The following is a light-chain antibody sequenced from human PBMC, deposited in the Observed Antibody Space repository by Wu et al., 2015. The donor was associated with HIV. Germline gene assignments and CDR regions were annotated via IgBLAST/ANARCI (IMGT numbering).Light chain of an antibody. CDR2: GAS. CDR1: QSVRSN. V-gene: IGKV3-15*01. J-gene: IGKJ2*01. CDR3: QQYNNWPPMYT. Sequence: EIVMTQSPATLSVSPGERATLSCRASQSVRSNLAWYQQKPGQAPRLLISGASTRATGIPARFSGSGSGTEFTLTISSMQSEDFAVYYCQQYNNWPPMYTFGQGTKLDLK.